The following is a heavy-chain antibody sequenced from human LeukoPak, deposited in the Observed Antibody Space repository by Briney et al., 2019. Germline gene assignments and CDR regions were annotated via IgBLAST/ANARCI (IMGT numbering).Heavy chain of an antibody. Sequence: SGPSLRLSCAASGLILSSYGIHWVRQAPGKGLEWVAVIWYDGTNIYYGDSVKGRFSISRDNSKNTVYLQMDSLRAEDTAVYYCARDAGGAFGNYVNYFDYWGQGTLVTVSS. V-gene: IGHV3-33*01. J-gene: IGHJ4*02. D-gene: IGHD4-11*01. CDR3: ARDAGGAFGNYVNYFDY. CDR2: IWYDGTNI. CDR1: GLILSSYG.